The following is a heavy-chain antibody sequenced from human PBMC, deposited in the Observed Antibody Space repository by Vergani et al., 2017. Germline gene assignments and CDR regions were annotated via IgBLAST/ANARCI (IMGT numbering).Heavy chain of an antibody. Sequence: EVQLVESGGGLVKPGGSLRLSCAASGFTFSNAWMSWVRQAPGKGLEWVGRIKSKTDGGTTDYAAPVKGRFTISRDDSKNTLYLQMNSLKTEDTAVYYCTTGPAVKWLVRGGYYYYYGMDVWGQGTTVTVSS. J-gene: IGHJ6*02. V-gene: IGHV3-15*01. CDR2: IKSKTDGGTT. CDR3: TTGPAVKWLVRGGYYYYYGMDV. CDR1: GFTFSNAW. D-gene: IGHD6-19*01.